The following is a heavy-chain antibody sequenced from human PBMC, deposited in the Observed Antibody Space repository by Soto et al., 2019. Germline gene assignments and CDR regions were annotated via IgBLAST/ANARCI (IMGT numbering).Heavy chain of an antibody. D-gene: IGHD3-10*01. CDR2: IIPIFGTA. V-gene: IGHV1-69*13. CDR1: GGTFSSYA. Sequence: GASVKVSCKASGGTFSSYAISWVRQAPGQGLEWMGGIIPIFGTANYAQKFQGRVTITADESTSTAYMELSSLRSEDTAVYYCARVPRIGGSGSYYNVWEGYYYYYYGMDVWGQGTTVTVSS. J-gene: IGHJ6*02. CDR3: ARVPRIGGSGSYYNVWEGYYYYYYGMDV.